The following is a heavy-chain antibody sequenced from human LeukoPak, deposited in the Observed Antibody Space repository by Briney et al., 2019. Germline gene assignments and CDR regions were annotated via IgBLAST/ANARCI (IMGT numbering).Heavy chain of an antibody. CDR3: AREQQQLVRGPWFDP. CDR1: GFIFSDYY. J-gene: IGHJ5*02. Sequence: GGSLRLSCAASGFIFSDYYMSWIRQAPGKGLEWVSYISTGGSTIYYADSVKGRFTISRDNAKNSLYLQMNSLRAEDTAVYYCAREQQQLVRGPWFDPWGQGTLVTVSS. CDR2: ISTGGSTI. D-gene: IGHD6-13*01. V-gene: IGHV3-11*04.